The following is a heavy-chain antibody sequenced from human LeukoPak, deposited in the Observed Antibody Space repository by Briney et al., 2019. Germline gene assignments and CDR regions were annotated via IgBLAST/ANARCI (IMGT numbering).Heavy chain of an antibody. D-gene: IGHD2-2*01. J-gene: IGHJ6*02. CDR1: GGSISSYY. V-gene: IGHV4-59*01. Sequence: SETLSLTCTVSGGSISSYYWSWIRQTPGKGLDWIGNIYYSGSTNYNPSLKSRVTISVDTSKNQFSLKLSSVTAADTAVYYCARYQNYYYYGMDVWGQGTTVTVSS. CDR3: ARYQNYYYYGMDV. CDR2: IYYSGST.